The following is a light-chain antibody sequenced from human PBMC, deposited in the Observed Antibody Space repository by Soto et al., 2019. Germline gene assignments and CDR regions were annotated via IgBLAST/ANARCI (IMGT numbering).Light chain of an antibody. V-gene: IGLV1-44*01. CDR2: SNN. J-gene: IGLJ2*01. CDR1: SSNIGSNT. CDR3: AAWDDSLNGVV. Sequence: QSVLTQPPSASGTPGQRVTISCSGSSSNIGSNTVNWYQQLPGTAPKLLIYSNNQRPSGVPARFSGSKSGTSASLAISGLQSEDEADYYCAAWDDSLNGVVFGGGTKPTVL.